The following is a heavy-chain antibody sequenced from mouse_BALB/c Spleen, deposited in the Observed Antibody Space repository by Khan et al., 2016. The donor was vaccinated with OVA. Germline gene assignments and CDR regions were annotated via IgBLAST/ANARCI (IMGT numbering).Heavy chain of an antibody. Sequence: VQLKESGGGFVKPGGSLNLSCAASGFAFSSYDMSWVRQTPEKRLEWVATISTGGSYIYYPDSVKGRFTISRDIARNTLYLQMSSLRSEDTALYYCARPSYYGNPWFTYWGPGTLVTVSA. D-gene: IGHD2-10*01. J-gene: IGHJ3*01. V-gene: IGHV5-9*02. CDR2: ISTGGSYI. CDR1: GFAFSSYD. CDR3: ARPSYYGNPWFTY.